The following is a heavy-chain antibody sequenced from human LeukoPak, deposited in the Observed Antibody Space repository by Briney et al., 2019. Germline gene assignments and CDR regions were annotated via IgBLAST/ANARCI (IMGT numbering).Heavy chain of an antibody. CDR3: ARSDWFDP. CDR2: IKNDGSSA. V-gene: IGHV3-74*01. CDR1: GFTFSHYW. Sequence: GESLRLSCATSGFTFSHYWVSWLRQAPGKVLVWVARIKNDGSSATYAESVRGRFTISRDNARNTLYLQMDSLRVDDTAVYYCARSDWFDPCGRGILVTVSS. J-gene: IGHJ5*02.